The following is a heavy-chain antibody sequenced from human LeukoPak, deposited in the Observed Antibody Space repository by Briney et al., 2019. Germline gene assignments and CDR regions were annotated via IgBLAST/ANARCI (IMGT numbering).Heavy chain of an antibody. CDR1: GFSFRSYN. CDR2: ISSSSSYI. D-gene: IGHD3-10*01. J-gene: IGHJ6*03. V-gene: IGHV3-21*01. Sequence: GGSLRLSCAASGFSFRSYNMNWVRQAPGKGLGWVSSISSSSSYIYYADSVKGRFTISRDNSKNTLYLQMNSLRAEATAVYYCARDKAMVRGVFYYYYMDVWGKGTTVTVSS. CDR3: ARDKAMVRGVFYYYYMDV.